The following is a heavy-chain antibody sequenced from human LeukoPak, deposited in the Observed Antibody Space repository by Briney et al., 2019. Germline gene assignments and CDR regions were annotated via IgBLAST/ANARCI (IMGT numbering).Heavy chain of an antibody. CDR2: ISSSSSYI. V-gene: IGHV3-21*01. Sequence: GGSLRLSCAASGFTFSSYSMNWVRQAPGKGLEWVSSISSSSSYIYYADSVKGRFTISRDNAKNSLYLQINSLRAEDTAVYYCARAYSSGWFGDIETAFDYWGQGTLVTVSS. J-gene: IGHJ4*02. D-gene: IGHD6-19*01. CDR3: ARAYSSGWFGDIETAFDY. CDR1: GFTFSSYS.